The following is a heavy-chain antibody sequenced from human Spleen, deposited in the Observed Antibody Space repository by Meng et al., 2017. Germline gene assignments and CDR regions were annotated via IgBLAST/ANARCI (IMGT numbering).Heavy chain of an antibody. D-gene: IGHD6-6*01. CDR3: AKVGVSAYSSCDY. J-gene: IGHJ4*02. CDR2: ISSSGSTI. CDR1: GFTFSSYE. Sequence: GESLKISCAASGFTFSSYEMNWVRQAPGKGLEGGSYISSSGSTIYYADSVKGRFTISRDNSKHTLYLQMNSLRAEDTAVYYCAKVGVSAYSSCDYWGQGTLVTVSS. V-gene: IGHV3-48*03.